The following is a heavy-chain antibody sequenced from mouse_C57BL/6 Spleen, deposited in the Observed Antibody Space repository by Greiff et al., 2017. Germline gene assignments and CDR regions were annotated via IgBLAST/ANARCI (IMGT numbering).Heavy chain of an antibody. D-gene: IGHD2-5*01. CDR3: ARYYSNYYYYAMDY. Sequence: QVQLKQSGAELAKPGASVKLSCKASGYTFTSYWMHWVKQRPGQGLEWIGYINPSSGYTKYNQKFKDKATLTADKSSSTAYMQLSSLTYDDSAVYYCARYYSNYYYYAMDYWGQGTSVTVSS. V-gene: IGHV1-7*01. CDR1: GYTFTSYW. CDR2: INPSSGYT. J-gene: IGHJ4*01.